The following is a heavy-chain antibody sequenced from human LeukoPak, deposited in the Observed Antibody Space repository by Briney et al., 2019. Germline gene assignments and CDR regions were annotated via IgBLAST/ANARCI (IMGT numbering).Heavy chain of an antibody. CDR1: GGSISSYY. D-gene: IGHD4-23*01. CDR2: IYYSGST. CDR3: ARATRLAYGGNSYYFDY. V-gene: IGHV4-59*01. J-gene: IGHJ4*02. Sequence: SETLSLTCTVSGGSISSYYWSWIRQPPGKGLEWIGYIYYSGSTNYNPSLKRRVTISVDTSKNQFSLTLSSVPAADTAVYYCARATRLAYGGNSYYFDYWGQGTLVTVSS.